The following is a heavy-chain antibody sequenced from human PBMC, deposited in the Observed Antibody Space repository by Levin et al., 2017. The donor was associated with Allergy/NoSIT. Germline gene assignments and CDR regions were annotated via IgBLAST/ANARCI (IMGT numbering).Heavy chain of an antibody. CDR1: GGSFSGYY. CDR2: INHSGST. J-gene: IGHJ5*02. D-gene: IGHD3-10*01. CDR3: ARGRRSGYGSGSFPRPNWFDP. V-gene: IGHV4-34*01. Sequence: SETLSLTCAVYGGSFSGYYWSWIRQPPGKGLEWIGEINHSGSTNYNPSLKSRVTISVDTSKNQFSLKLSSVTAADTAVYYCARGRRSGYGSGSFPRPNWFDPWGQGTLVTVSS.